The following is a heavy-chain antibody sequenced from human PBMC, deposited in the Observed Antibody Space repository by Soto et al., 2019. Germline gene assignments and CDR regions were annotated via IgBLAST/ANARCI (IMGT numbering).Heavy chain of an antibody. J-gene: IGHJ6*03. D-gene: IGHD3-9*01. CDR2: IYYSGST. V-gene: IGHV4-31*03. Sequence: SETLSLTCTVSGGSISSGGYYWSWIRQHPGKGLEWIGYIYYSGSTYYNPSLKSRVTISVDTSKNQFSLKLSSVTAADTAVYYCARASGGRYFDWTKTIPNYYYYMDVWGKGTTVTVSS. CDR1: GGSISSGGYY. CDR3: ARASGGRYFDWTKTIPNYYYYMDV.